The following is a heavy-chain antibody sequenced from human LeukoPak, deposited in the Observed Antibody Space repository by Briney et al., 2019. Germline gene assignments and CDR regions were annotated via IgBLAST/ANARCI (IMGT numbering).Heavy chain of an antibody. Sequence: SETLSLTCTVSGGSISSYYWNWIRQPPGRGLEWIGYIHYSGTNYYNPSLKSRVTISVDTSKNQFSLKLSSVTAADTAVYYCARDGDYGDLDYWGQGTLVTVSS. D-gene: IGHD4-17*01. V-gene: IGHV4-59*01. CDR3: ARDGDYGDLDY. CDR1: GGSISSYY. CDR2: IHYSGTN. J-gene: IGHJ4*02.